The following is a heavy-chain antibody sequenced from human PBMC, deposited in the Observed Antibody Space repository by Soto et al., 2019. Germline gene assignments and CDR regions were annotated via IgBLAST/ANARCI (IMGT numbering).Heavy chain of an antibody. D-gene: IGHD2-15*01. Sequence: EVQLVESGGGLVKPGGSLRLSCTASGLSFSSDSMNWVRQAPGKGLEWVSSISGSSSYIYYADSVKGRFTISRDNAKSSVYLQMNSLRAEDTAVYDCARGLGYCNVGSCSGAFDMWGQGTMVTASS. V-gene: IGHV3-21*01. CDR3: ARGLGYCNVGSCSGAFDM. J-gene: IGHJ3*02. CDR2: ISGSSSYI. CDR1: GLSFSSDS.